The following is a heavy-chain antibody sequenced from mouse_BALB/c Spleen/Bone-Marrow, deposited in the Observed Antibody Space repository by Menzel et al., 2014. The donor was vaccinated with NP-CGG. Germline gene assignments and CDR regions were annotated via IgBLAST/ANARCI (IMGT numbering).Heavy chain of an antibody. Sequence: DVMLVESGGGLVKPGGSLKLPCAASGFTFSSYALSWVRQSPEKRLEWVAEISSGGNYTYYPDTVTGRFTISRDNAKNILYLEMSSLRSDDTAMYYCVRAYGSSYAMDYWGQGASVTVSS. CDR1: GFTFSSYA. V-gene: IGHV5-9-4*01. CDR3: VRAYGSSYAMDY. J-gene: IGHJ4*01. D-gene: IGHD1-1*01. CDR2: ISSGGNYT.